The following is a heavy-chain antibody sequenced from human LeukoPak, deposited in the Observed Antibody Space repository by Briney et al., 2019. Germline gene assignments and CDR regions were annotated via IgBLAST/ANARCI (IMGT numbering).Heavy chain of an antibody. V-gene: IGHV4-59*01. CDR2: IHHSGST. J-gene: IGHJ6*02. Sequence: SETLSLTCTVSGGSISNYYWSWIRRPPGEGLEWIAYIHHSGSTNYNPSLQSRFSISADTSKNQFSLKLNSVTAADSAVYYCARWILRHDDYGMDVWGQGTTVIVSS. CDR3: ARWILRHDDYGMDV. CDR1: GGSISNYY. D-gene: IGHD5-12*01.